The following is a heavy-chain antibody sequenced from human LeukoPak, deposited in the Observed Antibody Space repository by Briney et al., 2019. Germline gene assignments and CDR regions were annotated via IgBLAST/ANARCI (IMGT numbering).Heavy chain of an antibody. CDR2: ISASGRST. V-gene: IGHV3-23*01. J-gene: IGHJ4*02. Sequence: GGSLRPSCAASGFTFSSYAMSWVRQAPGKGLEWVSAISASGRSTYYADSVKGRFTISRDNSKDTLYLQMNSLRAEDTAVYYCAKSSIFYDSSGYYVGEKYYFDYWGQGTLVTVSS. CDR3: AKSSIFYDSSGYYVGEKYYFDY. D-gene: IGHD3-22*01. CDR1: GFTFSSYA.